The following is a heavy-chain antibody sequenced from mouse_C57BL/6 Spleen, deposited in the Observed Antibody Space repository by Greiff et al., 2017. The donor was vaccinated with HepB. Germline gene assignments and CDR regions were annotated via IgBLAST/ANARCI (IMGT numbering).Heavy chain of an antibody. D-gene: IGHD2-5*01. CDR1: GYTFTSYW. J-gene: IGHJ4*01. CDR2: IDPSDSET. CDR3: ARGPYSNYGYYYAMDY. Sequence: QVQLQQPGAELVRPGSSVKLSCKASGYTFTSYWMHWVKQRPIQGLEWIGNIDPSDSETHYNQKFKDKATLTVDKSSSTAYMQLSSLTSEDSAVYYCARGPYSNYGYYYAMDYWGQGTSVTVSS. V-gene: IGHV1-52*01.